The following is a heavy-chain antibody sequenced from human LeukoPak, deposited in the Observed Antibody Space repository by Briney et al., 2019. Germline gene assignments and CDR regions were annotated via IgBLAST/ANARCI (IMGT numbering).Heavy chain of an antibody. D-gene: IGHD5-12*01. CDR2: IHSGGTT. V-gene: IGHV3-53*01. Sequence: GGSLRLSCAASGFTVSNNYMSWVRQAPGKGLEWVSVIHSGGTTNYADSVQGRFTISRDNSKTTVYLHMNSLRAEDTAVYYCARDSDSGYCPFASWGQGTLVTVSS. J-gene: IGHJ4*02. CDR1: GFTVSNNY. CDR3: ARDSDSGYCPFAS.